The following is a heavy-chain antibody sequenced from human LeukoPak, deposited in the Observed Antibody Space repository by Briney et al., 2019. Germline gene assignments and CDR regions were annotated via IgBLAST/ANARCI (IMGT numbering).Heavy chain of an antibody. V-gene: IGHV4-34*01. Sequence: SETLSLTCAVSGGPFSGYFWNGIRQPPGKPRGGIGEINDRGITNYNPSLKSRVTISVDTSRNQFSLKLTSVTAADTAVYYCARDPTTVVTVPYYFDDWGQGTLVTVSS. CDR2: INDRGIT. CDR3: ARDPTTVVTVPYYFDD. D-gene: IGHD4-23*01. CDR1: GGPFSGYF. J-gene: IGHJ4*02.